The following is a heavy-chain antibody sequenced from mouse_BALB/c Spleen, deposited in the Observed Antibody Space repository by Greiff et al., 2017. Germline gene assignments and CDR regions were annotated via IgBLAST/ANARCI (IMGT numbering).Heavy chain of an antibody. Sequence: EVKLEESGGGLVKPGGSLKLSCAASGFTFSSYAMSWVRQTPEKRLEWVASISSGGSTYYPDSVKGRFTISRDNARNILYLQMSSLRSEDTAMYYCARFFYYYGSYYYAMDYWGQGTSVTVSS. CDR3: ARFFYYYGSYYYAMDY. CDR2: ISSGGST. V-gene: IGHV5-6-5*01. CDR1: GFTFSSYA. J-gene: IGHJ4*01. D-gene: IGHD1-1*01.